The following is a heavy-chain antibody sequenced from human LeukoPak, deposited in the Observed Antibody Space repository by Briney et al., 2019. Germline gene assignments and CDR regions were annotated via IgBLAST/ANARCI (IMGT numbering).Heavy chain of an antibody. J-gene: IGHJ6*02. CDR2: INHSGST. Sequence: SETLSLTCAVYGGSSSGYYWSWIRQPPGKGLEWIGEINHSGSTNYNPSLKSRVTISVDTSKNQFSLKLSSVTAADTAVYYCARGNPLGFGERGSGMDVWGQGTTVTVSS. CDR1: GGSSSGYY. D-gene: IGHD3-10*01. CDR3: ARGNPLGFGERGSGMDV. V-gene: IGHV4-34*01.